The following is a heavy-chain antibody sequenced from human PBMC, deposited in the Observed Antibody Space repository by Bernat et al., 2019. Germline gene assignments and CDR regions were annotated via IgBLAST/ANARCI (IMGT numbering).Heavy chain of an antibody. CDR3: AKSSSVYYFQFDS. CDR1: GFVFGNYA. D-gene: IGHD3-22*01. J-gene: IGHJ4*02. CDR2: IGDSAGGT. V-gene: IGHV3-23*01. Sequence: EVQLLEPGGGLVQPGGPLRLSCAASGFVFGNYAMSWVRQAPGKGLEWVSTIGDSAGGTYYADSLTGRFTISRDNSKRTLYLQMHSLRAEDTAVYFCAKSSSVYYFQFDSWGQGTLLPVSS.